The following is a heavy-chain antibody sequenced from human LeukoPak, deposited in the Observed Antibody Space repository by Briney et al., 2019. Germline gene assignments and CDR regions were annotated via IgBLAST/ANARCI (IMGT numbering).Heavy chain of an antibody. J-gene: IGHJ3*02. V-gene: IGHV1-2*02. D-gene: IGHD3-22*01. CDR2: INPNSGGT. CDR1: GYTFTGYY. Sequence: ASVKVSCKASGYTFTGYYTHWVRQAPGQGLEWMGWINPNSGGTNYAQKFQGRVTMTRDTSISTAYMELSRLRSDDTAVYYCARDCGYYDSSGYHRIAFDIWGQGTMVTVSS. CDR3: ARDCGYYDSSGYHRIAFDI.